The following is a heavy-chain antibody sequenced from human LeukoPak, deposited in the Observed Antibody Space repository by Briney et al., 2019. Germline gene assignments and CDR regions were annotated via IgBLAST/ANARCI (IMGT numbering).Heavy chain of an antibody. V-gene: IGHV3-23*01. J-gene: IGHJ3*02. Sequence: PGGSLRLSCAASGFTFSSYAMNWVRRAPGKGLEWVSGIGGSGSSRSYADSVKGRFTISRDNSKNTLYLEMNSLRAEDTAVYYCAKAPIKYTSSSDAFDIWGQGTMVTVSS. D-gene: IGHD6-6*01. CDR3: AKAPIKYTSSSDAFDI. CDR2: IGGSGSSR. CDR1: GFTFSSYA.